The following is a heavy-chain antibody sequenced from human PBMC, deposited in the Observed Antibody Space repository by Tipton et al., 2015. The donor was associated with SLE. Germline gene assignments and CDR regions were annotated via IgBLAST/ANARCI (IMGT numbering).Heavy chain of an antibody. CDR2: IYSGGST. Sequence: GSLRLSCAAPGFTVSSNYMSWVRQAPGKGLEWVSVIYSGGSTYYANPVKGRFTISRDNSKNTLYLQMNSLRAEDTAVYYCARDERGFFDYWGQGTLVTVSS. D-gene: IGHD5-24*01. CDR1: GFTVSSNY. V-gene: IGHV3-66*01. J-gene: IGHJ4*02. CDR3: ARDERGFFDY.